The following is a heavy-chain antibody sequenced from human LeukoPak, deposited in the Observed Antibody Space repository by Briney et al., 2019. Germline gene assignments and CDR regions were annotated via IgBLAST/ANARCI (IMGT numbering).Heavy chain of an antibody. CDR3: ARDLEGLLFGGGDYDILGD. J-gene: IGHJ4*02. CDR1: GGTFSSYA. D-gene: IGHD3-9*01. V-gene: IGHV1-69*05. Sequence: VASVKVFCKASGGTFSSYAISWVRQAPGQGLEWMGRIIPIFGTANYAQKFQGRVTITTDESTSTAYMELSSLRSEDTAVYYCARDLEGLLFGGGDYDILGDWGQGTLVTVSS. CDR2: IIPIFGTA.